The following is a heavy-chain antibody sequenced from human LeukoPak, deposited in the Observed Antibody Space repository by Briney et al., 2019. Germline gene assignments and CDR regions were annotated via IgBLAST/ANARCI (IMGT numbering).Heavy chain of an antibody. Sequence: SETLSHTCTVSSGSISSSSYYWGWIRQPPGKGLEWIGSIYYGGTTYYNPSLKSRVTMSVDTSKNQFSLKLSSVTAADTAVYYCASHQKSYYYYGLDAWGQGTTVTVSS. CDR3: ASHQKSYYYYGLDA. V-gene: IGHV4-39*01. CDR2: IYYGGTT. J-gene: IGHJ6*02. CDR1: SGSISSSSYY.